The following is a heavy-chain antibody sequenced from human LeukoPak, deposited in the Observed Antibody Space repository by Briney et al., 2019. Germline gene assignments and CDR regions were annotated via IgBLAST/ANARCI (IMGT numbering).Heavy chain of an antibody. CDR2: IDSNGVTT. CDR1: GFAFSSYV. D-gene: IGHD3-9*01. Sequence: GGALRLSCEVSGFAFSSYVMSWVRQAPGNGLEWVSAIDSNGVTTNYADSVKGGFTISRDNSKNTLYLQLSSLRVEDTAVYYCAKGDDFLADYRYRFDYWGQGTLVTVSS. CDR3: AKGDDFLADYRYRFDY. J-gene: IGHJ4*02. V-gene: IGHV3-23*01.